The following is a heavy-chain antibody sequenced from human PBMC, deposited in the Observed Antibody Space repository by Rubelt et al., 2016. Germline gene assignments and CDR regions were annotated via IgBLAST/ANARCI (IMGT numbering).Heavy chain of an antibody. Sequence: QVQLQDSGPGLVKPSGTLSLTCAVSGGSISRGNWWSWVRQPPGQGLEWIGKIFHSGSTDYNPSLNSLVTKSVDKSKNQFSLTLRYVTAADTAVYYCARLSTAMLFDPWGQGTLVTVSS. CDR3: ARLSTAMLFDP. V-gene: IGHV4-4*02. D-gene: IGHD5-18*01. CDR1: GGSISRGNW. CDR2: IFHSGST. J-gene: IGHJ5*02.